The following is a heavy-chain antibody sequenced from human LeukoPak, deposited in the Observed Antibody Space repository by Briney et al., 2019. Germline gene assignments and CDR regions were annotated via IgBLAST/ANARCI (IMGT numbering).Heavy chain of an antibody. CDR3: ARHTRSDYYASGSYFHNWFDP. J-gene: IGHJ5*02. D-gene: IGHD3-10*01. CDR2: ISFSGSA. V-gene: IGHV4-39*01. CDR1: GGSISSSS. Sequence: SETLSLTCTVSGGSISSSSGWIRQPPGKGLEWIGSISFSGSAYYNPSLKSRVTISVDTSKNQFSLKLSSVTAADTAVYYCARHTRSDYYASGSYFHNWFDPWGQGTLVTVSS.